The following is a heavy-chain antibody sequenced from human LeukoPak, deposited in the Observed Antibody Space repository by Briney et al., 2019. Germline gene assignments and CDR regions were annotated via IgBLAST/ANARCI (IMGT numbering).Heavy chain of an antibody. Sequence: VASVKVSCKASGGTFSSYAISWVRQAPGQGLEWMGGIIPIFGTANYAQKFQGRVTITAGESTSTAYMEVRRLRSGDPAGYYCARDAIDSSGYYVGKDAFDIWGQGTMVTVSS. J-gene: IGHJ3*02. CDR1: GGTFSSYA. D-gene: IGHD3-22*01. CDR3: ARDAIDSSGYYVGKDAFDI. V-gene: IGHV1-69*13. CDR2: IIPIFGTA.